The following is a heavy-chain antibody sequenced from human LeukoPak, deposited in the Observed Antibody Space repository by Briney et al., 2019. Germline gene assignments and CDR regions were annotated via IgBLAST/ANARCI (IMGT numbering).Heavy chain of an antibody. J-gene: IGHJ6*03. CDR2: IIGSGGST. Sequence: PGGSLRLSCAASGFTFSSYAMSWVRQAPGKGLEWVSAIIGSGGSTYYADSVKGRFTISRDNSKNTLYLQMNSLRAEDTAVYYCAKERVPDNYYYYYMDVWGKGTTVTVSS. D-gene: IGHD3-10*02. CDR3: AKERVPDNYYYYYMDV. CDR1: GFTFSSYA. V-gene: IGHV3-23*01.